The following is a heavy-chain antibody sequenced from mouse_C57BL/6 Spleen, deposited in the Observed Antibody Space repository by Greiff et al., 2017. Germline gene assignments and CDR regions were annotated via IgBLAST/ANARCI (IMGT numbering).Heavy chain of an antibody. CDR1: GYSFTDYN. J-gene: IGHJ3*01. CDR2: INPNYGTT. V-gene: IGHV1-39*01. D-gene: IGHD2-4*01. CDR3: ARCYDYDGGAWFAY. Sequence: VPLQQSGPELVKPGASVKISCKASGYSFTDYNMNWVKQSNGKSLEWIGVINPNYGTTSYNHKFKGKATLTVDQSSSTAYMQLNSLTSEDSAVYYCARCYDYDGGAWFAYWGQGTLVTVSA.